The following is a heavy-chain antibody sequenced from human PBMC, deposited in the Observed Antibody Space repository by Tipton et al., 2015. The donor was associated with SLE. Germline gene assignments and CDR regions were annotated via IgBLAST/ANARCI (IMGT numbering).Heavy chain of an antibody. CDR1: VYSISSSHW. CDR2: IHHSGST. Sequence: TLSLTCNVSVYSISSSHWWSWIRQPPGKGLEWIGYIHHSGSTIYTPSLKSRVTISIDTSKKQFSLKLSSVTAADTAVYYCARGIAQDYWGQGTLVTVSS. J-gene: IGHJ4*02. V-gene: IGHV4-28*03. CDR3: ARGIAQDY. D-gene: IGHD2-21*01.